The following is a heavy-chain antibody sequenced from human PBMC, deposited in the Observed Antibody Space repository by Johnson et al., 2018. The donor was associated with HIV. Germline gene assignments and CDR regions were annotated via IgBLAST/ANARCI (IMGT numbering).Heavy chain of an antibody. J-gene: IGHJ3*02. CDR3: AGVTGADDAFDI. CDR2: ISYDGSNK. Sequence: VQLVESGGGVVQPGRSLRLSCAASGITFSSYAMHWVRQAPGRGLEWVTVISYDGSNKYYTDSVKGRFTISRDNSKNTLYLQMNSLRADDTAVYYCAGVTGADDAFDIWGQGTMVIVSS. CDR1: GITFSSYA. D-gene: IGHD2-21*02. V-gene: IGHV3-30-3*01.